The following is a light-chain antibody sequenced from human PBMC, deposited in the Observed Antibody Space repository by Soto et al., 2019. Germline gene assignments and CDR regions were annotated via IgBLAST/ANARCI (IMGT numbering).Light chain of an antibody. CDR1: QSISRW. CDR3: QQYNDYSGM. Sequence: DIQMTQSPSTLSASVGDRVTITCRASQSISRWLAWHQQKPGKAPRLLIYDASNLQRGVPSRFSGSESGTEFTLTITSQQPEDFATYYCQQYNDYSGMFGQGTKV. J-gene: IGKJ1*01. CDR2: DAS. V-gene: IGKV1-5*01.